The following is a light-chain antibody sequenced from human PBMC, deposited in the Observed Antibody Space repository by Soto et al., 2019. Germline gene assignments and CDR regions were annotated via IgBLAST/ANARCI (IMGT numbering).Light chain of an antibody. Sequence: EIVLTQSPGTLSLSPGERATLSCRASQSVSTSYLAWYQHKPGQAPRLLIYVASRRATGVPDRFSGSGSGIDDTLTISRLEPEDFAVYYVQHYGSSRTFGQGTKGK. J-gene: IGKJ1*01. CDR3: QHYGSSRT. CDR2: VAS. CDR1: QSVSTSY. V-gene: IGKV3-20*01.